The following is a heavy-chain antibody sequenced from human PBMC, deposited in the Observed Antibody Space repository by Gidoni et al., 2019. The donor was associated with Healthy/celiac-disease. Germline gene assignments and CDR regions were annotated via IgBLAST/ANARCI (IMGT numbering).Heavy chain of an antibody. CDR3: AKSVKGKVGASDY. J-gene: IGHJ4*02. CDR2: SSGSGGSK. V-gene: IGHV3-23*01. CDR1: GFTCSSDA. D-gene: IGHD1-26*01. Sequence: EVQLLESGGGLVQPGGSLRLSCAASGFTCSSDAMSWVRQAPGKGLEWVAASSGSGGSKYYADSVKGRFTISRDNSKNTLYLQMNSLRAEDTAVYYCAKSVKGKVGASDYWGQGTLVTVSS.